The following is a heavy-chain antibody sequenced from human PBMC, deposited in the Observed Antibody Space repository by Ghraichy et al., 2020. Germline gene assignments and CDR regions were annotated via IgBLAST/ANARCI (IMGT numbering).Heavy chain of an antibody. Sequence: GGSLRLSCAASGFTFSSCAMAWVRQAPGKGLEWVTLIVVSDDFTYYADSVKGRFTISRDNSKKMLFLQMNSLRAEDTAVYFCAKARCSGYGCDYFDYWGQGTLVSVSS. CDR3: AKARCSGYGCDYFDY. CDR2: IVVSDDFT. V-gene: IGHV3-23*01. CDR1: GFTFSSCA. D-gene: IGHD5-12*01. J-gene: IGHJ4*02.